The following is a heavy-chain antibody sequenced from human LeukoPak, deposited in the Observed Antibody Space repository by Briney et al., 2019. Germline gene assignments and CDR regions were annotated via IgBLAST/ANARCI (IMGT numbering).Heavy chain of an antibody. V-gene: IGHV4-4*02. J-gene: IGHJ3*02. CDR3: ASFGSSGWYLGAFDI. D-gene: IGHD6-19*01. Sequence: SGTLSLTCAVSGGSISSSNWWRWVRQPPGKGLEWIGEIYHSGSTNYNPSLKSRVTISVDKSKNQFSLKLSSVTAADTAVYYCASFGSSGWYLGAFDIWGQGTMVTVSS. CDR2: IYHSGST. CDR1: GGSISSSNW.